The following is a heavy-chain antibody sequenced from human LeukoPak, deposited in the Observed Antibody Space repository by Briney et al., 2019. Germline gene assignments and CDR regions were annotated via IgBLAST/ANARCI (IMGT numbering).Heavy chain of an antibody. Sequence: PGRSLRLSCAASGFTFSSYGMHWVRQAPGKGLEWVAVISYDGSNKYYADSVKGRFTISRDNSKNTLYLQMNSLRAEDTAVYYCAKDQSHGSGSLGAFDIWGQGTMVTVSS. J-gene: IGHJ3*02. V-gene: IGHV3-30*18. CDR1: GFTFSSYG. D-gene: IGHD3-10*01. CDR3: AKDQSHGSGSLGAFDI. CDR2: ISYDGSNK.